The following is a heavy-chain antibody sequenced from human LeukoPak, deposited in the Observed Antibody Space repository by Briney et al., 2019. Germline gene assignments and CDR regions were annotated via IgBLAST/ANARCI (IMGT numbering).Heavy chain of an antibody. CDR2: IYTSGST. Sequence: PSETLSLTCTVSGGSISSYYWIWLRQPTGKGLEWIGRIYTSGSTNYNPSLKSRVTMSVDTSKNQFSLKLNSVTAADTAVYYCAREGGSWLQLKAFDIWGQGTMVTVSS. D-gene: IGHD5-24*01. J-gene: IGHJ3*02. CDR1: GGSISSYY. CDR3: AREGGSWLQLKAFDI. V-gene: IGHV4-4*07.